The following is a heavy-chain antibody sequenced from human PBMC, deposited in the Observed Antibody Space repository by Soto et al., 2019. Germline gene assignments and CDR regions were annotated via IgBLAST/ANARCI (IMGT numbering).Heavy chain of an antibody. CDR3: ARGWGRIFDY. CDR1: GGSISSYY. D-gene: IGHD7-27*01. CDR2: IYYSGST. J-gene: IGHJ4*02. V-gene: IGHV4-59*12. Sequence: SETLSLTCTVSGGSISSYYWSWIRQPPGKGQEWIGYIYYSGSTNYNPSLKSRVTISVDTSKNQFSLKLSSVTAADTAVYYCARGWGRIFDYWGQGTLVTVCS.